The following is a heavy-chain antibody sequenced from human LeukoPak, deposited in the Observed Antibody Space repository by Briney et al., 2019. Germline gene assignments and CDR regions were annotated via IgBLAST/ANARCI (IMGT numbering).Heavy chain of an antibody. CDR2: IKSDGSEE. CDR1: GFIFSSYW. Sequence: GGSLRLSCATSGFIFSSYWMCWVRQAPGKGLERVANIKSDGSEEYYGDSVKGRFTISRDNAKNSLYLQMNSLRAEDTAVYYCARDKRRVADGPENSFDYWGQGTLVTVSS. CDR3: ARDKRRVADGPENSFDY. J-gene: IGHJ4*02. D-gene: IGHD5-24*01. V-gene: IGHV3-7*03.